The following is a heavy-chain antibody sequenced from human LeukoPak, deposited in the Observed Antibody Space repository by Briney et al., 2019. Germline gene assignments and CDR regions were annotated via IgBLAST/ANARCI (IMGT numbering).Heavy chain of an antibody. Sequence: GGSLRLPCAASGFTFTNHWKHWVRQAPGKGLVWVSRIRPDGRETNHADSVKGRFTISRDNAKNKLYLQMNSLGAEDTAVYYCGRDAVLGWGSVDYWGQGVLVTVSS. CDR1: GFTFTNHW. J-gene: IGHJ4*02. CDR3: GRDAVLGWGSVDY. D-gene: IGHD3-16*01. CDR2: IRPDGRET. V-gene: IGHV3-74*01.